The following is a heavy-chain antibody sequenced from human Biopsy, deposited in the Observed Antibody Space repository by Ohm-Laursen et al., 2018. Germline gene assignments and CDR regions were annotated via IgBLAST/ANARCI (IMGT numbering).Heavy chain of an antibody. CDR3: ARDRDRRDWFDP. V-gene: IGHV4-4*07. D-gene: IGHD1-14*01. Sequence: GTLSLTCTVSGGSLSSYSWSWIRQPAGKGLEWIGQIYTSGITNYNPSLKSRVTMSVDTPKNKFSLRVSSVTAADTAVYYCARDRDRRDWFDPWGQGTLVTVSS. J-gene: IGHJ5*02. CDR1: GGSLSSYS. CDR2: IYTSGIT.